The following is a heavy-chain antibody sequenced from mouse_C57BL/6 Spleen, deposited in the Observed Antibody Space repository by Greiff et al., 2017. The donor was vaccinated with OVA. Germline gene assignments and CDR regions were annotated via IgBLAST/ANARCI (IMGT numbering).Heavy chain of an antibody. CDR2: ISRGSSTI. V-gene: IGHV5-17*01. Sequence: EVKLMESGGGLVKPGGSLKLSCAASGFTFSDYGMHWVRQAPEKGLEWVAYISRGSSTIYYADTVKGRFTLSRDNANNTLFLQMSSLRSEDAARYYWERRTGAWGYFDYWGQGTTLTVSS. CDR1: GFTFSDYG. D-gene: IGHD4-1*01. CDR3: ERRTGAWGYFDY. J-gene: IGHJ2*01.